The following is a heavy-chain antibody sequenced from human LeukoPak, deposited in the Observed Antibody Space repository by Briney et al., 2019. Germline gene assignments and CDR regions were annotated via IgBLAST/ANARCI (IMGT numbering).Heavy chain of an antibody. Sequence: MSSETLSLTCTVSGGSISSNNDYWGWIRQPPGKGLEWIGNIYYGRSPYYNPSFKSRLTISVDTSKNQFSLKLSSVTATDTALYYCQSRFLEWLLDYWGQRTLVTVSS. J-gene: IGHJ4*02. CDR1: GGSISSNNDY. V-gene: IGHV4-39*01. D-gene: IGHD3-3*01. CDR3: QSRFLEWLLDY. CDR2: IYYGRSP.